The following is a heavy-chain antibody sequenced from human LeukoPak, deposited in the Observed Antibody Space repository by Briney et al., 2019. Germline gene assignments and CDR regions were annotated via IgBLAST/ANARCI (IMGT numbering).Heavy chain of an antibody. CDR3: ARNPTKIYYDIVTGSYYFDY. Sequence: ASVKVSCKASGYTFTSYGISWVRQAPGQGLEWMGWISAYNGNTNYAQNLQGRVTMTTDTSTSTAYMELRTLRSDDTAVYYCARNPTKIYYDIVTGSYYFDYWGQGTLVTVSS. D-gene: IGHD3-9*01. CDR2: ISAYNGNT. J-gene: IGHJ4*02. CDR1: GYTFTSYG. V-gene: IGHV1-18*01.